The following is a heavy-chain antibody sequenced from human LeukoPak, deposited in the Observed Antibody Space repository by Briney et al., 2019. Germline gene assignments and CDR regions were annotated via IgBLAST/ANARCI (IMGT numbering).Heavy chain of an antibody. D-gene: IGHD6-13*01. V-gene: IGHV4-39*07. CDR1: GGSISSSSYY. CDR3: ARGRDSSSWSTYYFDY. J-gene: IGHJ4*02. CDR2: IYYSGST. Sequence: SSETLSLTCTVSGGSISSSSYYWGWIRQPPGKGLEWIGSIYYSGSTNYNPSLKSRVTISVDTSKNQFSLKLSSVTAADTAVYYCARGRDSSSWSTYYFDYWGQGTLVTVSS.